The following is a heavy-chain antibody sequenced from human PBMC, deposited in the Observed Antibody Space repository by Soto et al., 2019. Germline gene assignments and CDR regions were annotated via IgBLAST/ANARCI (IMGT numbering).Heavy chain of an antibody. CDR2: FDPEDGET. Sequence: ASVKVSCKVSGYTLTELSMHWVRQAPGKGLEWMGGFDPEDGETIYAQKFQGRVTMTEDTSTDTAYMELSSLRSEDTAVYYCATSGSYGARGRTFDYWGQGTLVTVSS. CDR1: GYTLTELS. CDR3: ATSGSYGARGRTFDY. J-gene: IGHJ4*02. V-gene: IGHV1-24*01. D-gene: IGHD3-3*01.